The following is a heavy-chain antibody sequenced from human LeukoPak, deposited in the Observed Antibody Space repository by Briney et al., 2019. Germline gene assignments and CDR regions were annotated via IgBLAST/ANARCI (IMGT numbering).Heavy chain of an antibody. J-gene: IGHJ4*02. Sequence: GGTLRLSCAASGFTFSSYGMSWVRQAPGKGLEWVSAISGSGGSTYYADSVKGRFTISRDNSKNTLYLQMNSLRAEDTAVYYCAKDDLDIAAPFDYWGQGTLVTVSS. CDR1: GFTFSSYG. CDR2: ISGSGGST. V-gene: IGHV3-23*01. D-gene: IGHD6-13*01. CDR3: AKDDLDIAAPFDY.